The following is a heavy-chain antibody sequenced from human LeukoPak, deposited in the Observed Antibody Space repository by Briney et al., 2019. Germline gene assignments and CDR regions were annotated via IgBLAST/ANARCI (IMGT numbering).Heavy chain of an antibody. CDR3: ARGDYYDSSGYIDY. V-gene: IGHV3-30*04. CDR2: ISYDGSNK. CDR1: GLTFSSYT. J-gene: IGHJ4*02. D-gene: IGHD3-22*01. Sequence: PGGSLRLSCAASGLTFSSYTMSWVRQAPGKGLEWVAVISYDGSNKYYADSVKGRFTISRDNSKNTLYLQMSSLRAEDTAVYYCARGDYYDSSGYIDYWGQGTLVTVSS.